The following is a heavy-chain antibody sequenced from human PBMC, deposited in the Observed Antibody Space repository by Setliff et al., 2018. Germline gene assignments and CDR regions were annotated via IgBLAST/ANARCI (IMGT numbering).Heavy chain of an antibody. Sequence: GGSLRLSCEASGFTFTSYWMSWVRQAPGKGLEWVANIKQDGSEKYYVDSVKGRFAISRDNAKNSLYLQMNSLRAEDTAMYYCARDTTYYDFWSDYSPDAFDIWGQGTMVTVSS. CDR3: ARDTTYYDFWSDYSPDAFDI. D-gene: IGHD3-3*01. J-gene: IGHJ3*02. CDR1: GFTFTSYW. CDR2: IKQDGSEK. V-gene: IGHV3-7*01.